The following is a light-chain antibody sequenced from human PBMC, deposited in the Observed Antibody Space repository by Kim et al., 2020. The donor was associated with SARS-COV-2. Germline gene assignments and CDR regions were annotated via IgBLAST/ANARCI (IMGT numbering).Light chain of an antibody. CDR1: QRVNNNK. Sequence: EIVLTQSPGTLPLSAGERATRSCRASQRVNNNKLAWYQQKPGQAPRLLIYGASSRATGIPERFSGGGSGTDFTLTISRVQPEDFAVYYCQHYENVGGGTKVDIK. V-gene: IGKV3-20*01. J-gene: IGKJ4*01. CDR2: GAS. CDR3: QHYEN.